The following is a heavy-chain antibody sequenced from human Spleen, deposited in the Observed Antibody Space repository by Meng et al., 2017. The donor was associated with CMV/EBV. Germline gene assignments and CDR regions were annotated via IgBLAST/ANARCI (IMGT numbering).Heavy chain of an antibody. D-gene: IGHD6-13*01. J-gene: IGHJ4*02. CDR2: ISSRSDVI. Sequence: GESLKISCAASGFSFSSYSMNWVRQAPGKGLEWISYISSRSDVINYADSVKGRHSISRDNAKNSLYLQMNRLTAEDTAVYYCVRDLVGYSSSWHPFDYWGQGTLVTVSS. CDR3: VRDLVGYSSSWHPFDY. V-gene: IGHV3-48*04. CDR1: GFSFSSYS.